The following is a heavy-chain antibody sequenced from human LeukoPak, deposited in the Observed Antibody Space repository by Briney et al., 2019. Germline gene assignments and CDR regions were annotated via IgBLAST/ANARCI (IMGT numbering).Heavy chain of an antibody. J-gene: IGHJ4*02. CDR3: ARDGRDGYGYSYVDY. V-gene: IGHV4-59*01. CDR2: IYYSGST. Sequence: PSETLSLTCAVYGGSFSGYYWSWIRQPPGKGLEWIGYIYYSGSTNYNPSLKSRVTISVDTSKNQFSLKLSSVTAADTAVYYCARDGRDGYGYSYVDYWGQGTLVTVSS. D-gene: IGHD5-18*01. CDR1: GGSFSGYY.